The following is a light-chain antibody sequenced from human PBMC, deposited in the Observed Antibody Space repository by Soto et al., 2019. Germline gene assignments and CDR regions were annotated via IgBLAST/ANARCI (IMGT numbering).Light chain of an antibody. CDR1: QSVTSTY. Sequence: EIVLTRSPGTLSLSPGERATLSCRASQSVTSTYLAWYQQKPGQAPRLLIYDASNRAAGIPARFSGSGSGTDLTLTISSLEPEDVAVYSCIQRSIWQLNFGGGPKVDI. J-gene: IGKJ4*01. CDR3: IQRSIWQLN. CDR2: DAS. V-gene: IGKV3-11*01.